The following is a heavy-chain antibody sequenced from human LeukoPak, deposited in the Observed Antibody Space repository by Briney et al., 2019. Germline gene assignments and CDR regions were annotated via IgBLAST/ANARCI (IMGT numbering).Heavy chain of an antibody. J-gene: IGHJ3*02. CDR3: ARGRSVPDI. D-gene: IGHD3-10*01. CDR1: GGSIRNNY. V-gene: IGHV4-59*01. CDR2: IYYDGST. Sequence: PSETLSLTCTVSGGSIRNNYWSWIRQPPGKGLEWIGYIYYDGSTNYNPSLKSRVTISLDRSNNQFSLKMSSVTAADTALYYCARGRSVPDIWRPGTMVTVSS.